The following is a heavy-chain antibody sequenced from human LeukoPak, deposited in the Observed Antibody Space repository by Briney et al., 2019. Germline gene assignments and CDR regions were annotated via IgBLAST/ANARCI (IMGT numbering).Heavy chain of an antibody. CDR2: ISGSGGST. J-gene: IGHJ4*02. V-gene: IGHV3-23*01. CDR3: AKLLAVVVAATRPDY. D-gene: IGHD2-15*01. CDR1: GFTFSSYA. Sequence: GGSLRLSCAASGFTFSSYAMSWVRQAPGKGLEWVSAISGSGGSTYYADSVKGRFTISRDSSKNTLYLQMNSLRAEDTAVYYCAKLLAVVVAATRPDYWGQGTLVTVSS.